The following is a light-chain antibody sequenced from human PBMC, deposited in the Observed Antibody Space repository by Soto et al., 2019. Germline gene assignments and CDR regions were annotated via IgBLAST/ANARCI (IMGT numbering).Light chain of an antibody. CDR3: SSYTSSSSLG. V-gene: IGLV2-14*01. J-gene: IGLJ2*01. CDR1: SSDVGGYNY. Sequence: QSVLTQPASVSGSPGQSITISCTGTSSDVGGYNYVSWYQQHPGKAPKLMIYDVSYRPSGVSNRFSGSKSDNTASLTISGLQAEDEADYSCSSYTSSSSLGFGGGTKLTVL. CDR2: DVS.